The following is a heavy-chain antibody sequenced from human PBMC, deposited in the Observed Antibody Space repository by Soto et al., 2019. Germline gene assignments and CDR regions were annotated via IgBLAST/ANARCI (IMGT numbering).Heavy chain of an antibody. CDR3: ARAPPYCTNGVCYHDAFDI. CDR2: ISSSSSTI. CDR1: GFTFSSYE. J-gene: IGHJ3*02. D-gene: IGHD2-8*01. Sequence: GGSLRLSCAASGFTFSSYEMNWVRQAPGKGLEWVSSISSSSSTIYYADSVKGRFTISRDNAKNSLYLQMNSLRAEDTAVYYCARAPPYCTNGVCYHDAFDIWGQGTMVTVSS. V-gene: IGHV3-48*03.